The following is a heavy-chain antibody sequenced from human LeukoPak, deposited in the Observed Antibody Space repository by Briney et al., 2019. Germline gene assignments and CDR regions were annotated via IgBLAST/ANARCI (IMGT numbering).Heavy chain of an antibody. V-gene: IGHV7-4-1*02. Sequence: ASVKVSSKASGYTFTSYAMNWVRRAPGQGLGWMGWINTNTGNPTYAQGFTGRFVFSLDTSVSTAYLQISSLKAEDTAVYYCARIYSSADNYGMDVWGQGTTVTVSS. CDR1: GYTFTSYA. J-gene: IGHJ6*02. D-gene: IGHD6-25*01. CDR2: INTNTGNP. CDR3: ARIYSSADNYGMDV.